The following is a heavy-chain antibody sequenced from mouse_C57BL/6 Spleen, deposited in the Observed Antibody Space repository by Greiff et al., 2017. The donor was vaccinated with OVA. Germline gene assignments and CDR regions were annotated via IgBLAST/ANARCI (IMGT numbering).Heavy chain of an antibody. V-gene: IGHV5-17*01. CDR1: GFTFSDYG. CDR3: ARPMSYYGNYVMDY. J-gene: IGHJ4*01. Sequence: EVKVVEPGGGLVKPGGSLKLSCAASGFTFSDYGMHWVRQAPEKGLEWVAYISSGSSTIYYADTVKGRFTISRDNAKNTLFLQMTKLRSKDTDMYYCARPMSYYGNYVMDYWGQGTSVTVSS. D-gene: IGHD2-1*01. CDR2: ISSGSSTI.